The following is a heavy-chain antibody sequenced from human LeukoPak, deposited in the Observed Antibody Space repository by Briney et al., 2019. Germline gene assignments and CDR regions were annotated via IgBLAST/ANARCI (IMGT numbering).Heavy chain of an antibody. Sequence: GGSLRLSCVASGFTFSGYSLNWVRQAPGKGLEWVSSISSGSGYIYYADSVKGRFTISRDNAKTSLYLQMNSLRAEDTAVYYCARDGEGTSISFFDHWGLGTLVTVSA. CDR1: GFTFSGYS. D-gene: IGHD3-10*01. V-gene: IGHV3-21*01. CDR3: ARDGEGTSISFFDH. J-gene: IGHJ4*02. CDR2: ISSGSGYI.